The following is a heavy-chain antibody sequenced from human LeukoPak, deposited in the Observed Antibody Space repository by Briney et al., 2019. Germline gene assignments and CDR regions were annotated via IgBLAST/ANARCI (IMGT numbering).Heavy chain of an antibody. V-gene: IGHV3-23*01. D-gene: IGHD3-10*01. Sequence: GGSLRLPCAASGFTFSSYAMSWVRQAPGKGLEWVSAISGSGGSTYYADSVKGRFTISRDNSKNTLYLQMNSLRAEDTAVYYCAKTQPFYYGWGTPYYFDYWGRGTLVPVSS. CDR2: ISGSGGST. CDR1: GFTFSSYA. CDR3: AKTQPFYYGWGTPYYFDY. J-gene: IGHJ4*02.